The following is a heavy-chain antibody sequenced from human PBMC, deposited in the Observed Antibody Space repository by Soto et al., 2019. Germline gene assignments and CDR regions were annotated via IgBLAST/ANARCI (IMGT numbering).Heavy chain of an antibody. V-gene: IGHV4-30-4*01. CDR1: GGSISSGDYY. CDR3: ARVSESVLRPSGWFDP. Sequence: SKTLSLTCTVSGGSISSGDYYWSWIRQPPGKGLEWIGYIYYSGSTYYNPSLKSRVTISVDTSKNQFSLKLSSVTAADTAVYYCARVSESVLRPSGWFDPWGQGTLVTVSS. D-gene: IGHD2-15*01. J-gene: IGHJ5*02. CDR2: IYYSGST.